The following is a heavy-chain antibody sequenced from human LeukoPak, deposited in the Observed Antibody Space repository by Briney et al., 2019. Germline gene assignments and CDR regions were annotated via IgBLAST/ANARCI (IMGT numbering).Heavy chain of an antibody. CDR2: IYPGDSDT. D-gene: IGHD3-3*01. CDR1: GYSFTSYW. Sequence: GESLKISCKGSGYSFTSYWIGWVRQMPGKGLEWMGIIYPGDSDTRYSPSFQGQVTISADRSISTAYLQWISLKASDTAMYYCARGSGRKYDFWSYWGQGTLVTVSS. V-gene: IGHV5-51*01. CDR3: ARGSGRKYDFWSY. J-gene: IGHJ4*02.